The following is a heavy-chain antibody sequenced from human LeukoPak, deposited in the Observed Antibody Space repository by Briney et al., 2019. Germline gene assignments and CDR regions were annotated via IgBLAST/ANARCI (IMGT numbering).Heavy chain of an antibody. CDR2: INGAGDYT. V-gene: IGHV3-11*06. J-gene: IGHJ4*02. Sequence: GGSLRLSCAASGFPFSVYYMSWIRQAPGKGLEWVSYINGAGDYTDYADSVKGRFTISRDNAKNSLYLQMNSLRDEDTALYFCARSRTHDYWGQGTLVTVSS. CDR1: GFPFSVYY. CDR3: ARSRTHDY.